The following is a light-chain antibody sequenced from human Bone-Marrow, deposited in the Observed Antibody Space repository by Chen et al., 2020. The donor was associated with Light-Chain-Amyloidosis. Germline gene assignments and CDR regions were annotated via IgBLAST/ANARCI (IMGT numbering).Light chain of an antibody. CDR2: DVS. V-gene: IGLV2-14*03. J-gene: IGLJ3*02. CDR1: SSDVGSSEF. Sequence: QSAVTQPASVSGSPGQSITISCTGTSSDVGSSEFVSWYQQHPGKAPQLIIFDVSNRPSGVSSRLSGSKSGNKDSLFNAGLQDEDEADYYGGSKTTCSTLKVFGGGTRLTVL. CDR3: GSKTTCSTLKV.